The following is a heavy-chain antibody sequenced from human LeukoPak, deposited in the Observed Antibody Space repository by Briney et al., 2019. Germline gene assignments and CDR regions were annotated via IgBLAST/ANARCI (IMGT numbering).Heavy chain of an antibody. V-gene: IGHV3-11*01. Sequence: SVKGRFTISRDNAKNSLYLQMNSLRAEETAVYYCARPQLGIPGTTGGFDYWGQGALVTVSS. CDR3: ARPQLGIPGTTGGFDY. D-gene: IGHD1-7*01. J-gene: IGHJ4*02.